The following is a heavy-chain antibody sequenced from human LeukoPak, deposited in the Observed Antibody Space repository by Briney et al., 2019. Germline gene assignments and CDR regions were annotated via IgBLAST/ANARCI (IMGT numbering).Heavy chain of an antibody. CDR2: MNHKHGNT. CDR1: GYIFDRYD. V-gene: IGHV1-8*01. J-gene: IGHJ5*01. Sequence: ASVRVSCKASGYIFDRYDINWVRQATGKGLEWMGWMNHKHGNTGYAQKFQGRVNMTSDTPMTTAYMDLNSLKSDDTAVYYCVRARYSSAWFDSWGHGTLVIVSS. D-gene: IGHD6-25*01. CDR3: VRARYSSAWFDS.